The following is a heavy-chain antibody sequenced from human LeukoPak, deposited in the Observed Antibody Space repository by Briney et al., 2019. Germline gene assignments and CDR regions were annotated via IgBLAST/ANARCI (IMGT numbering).Heavy chain of an antibody. V-gene: IGHV3-48*04. Sequence: GGSLRPSCAASGFTFSIYSMNCVRQAPGKGREWVSYISSSSSTIYYADSVKGRFTISRDNAKNSLYLQMNSLRAEDTAVYYWARSPSVGYFDYWGQGTLVTVSS. CDR1: GFTFSIYS. J-gene: IGHJ4*02. D-gene: IGHD1-26*01. CDR2: ISSSSSTI. CDR3: ARSPSVGYFDY.